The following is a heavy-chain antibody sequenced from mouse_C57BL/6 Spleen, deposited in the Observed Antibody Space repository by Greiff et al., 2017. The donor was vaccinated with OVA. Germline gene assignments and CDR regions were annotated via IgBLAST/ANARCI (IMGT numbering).Heavy chain of an antibody. CDR1: GYTFTDYN. Sequence: EVKLQESGPELVKPGASVKIPCKASGYTFTDYNMDWVKQSHGKSLEWIGDINPNNGGTIYNQKFKGKATLTVDKSSSTAYMELRSLTSEDTAVYYCARHYYGSSNYFDYWGQGTTLTVSS. CDR3: ARHYYGSSNYFDY. CDR2: INPNNGGT. D-gene: IGHD1-1*01. J-gene: IGHJ2*01. V-gene: IGHV1-18*01.